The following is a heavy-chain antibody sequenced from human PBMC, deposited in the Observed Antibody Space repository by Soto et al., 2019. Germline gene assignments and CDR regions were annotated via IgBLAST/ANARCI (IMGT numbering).Heavy chain of an antibody. CDR3: ARASNRVTAHILSLYFDY. Sequence: PSETLSLTCAVYGGSFIGYYWSWIRQPPGKGLEWIGEINHSGSTNYNPSLKSRVTISVDTSKNQFSLKLSSVTAADTAVYYCARASNRVTAHILSLYFDYWGQGTLVTVSS. V-gene: IGHV4-34*01. D-gene: IGHD2-21*02. J-gene: IGHJ4*02. CDR1: GGSFIGYY. CDR2: INHSGST.